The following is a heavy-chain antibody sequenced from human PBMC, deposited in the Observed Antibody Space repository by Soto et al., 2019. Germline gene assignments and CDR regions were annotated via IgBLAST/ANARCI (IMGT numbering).Heavy chain of an antibody. J-gene: IGHJ4*02. CDR3: AHKNVYSYGSYYFDY. CDR2: IYSNDDK. Sequence: SGPTLVNPTQTLTLTCTFSGSSLTTTTVGVGWVRQPPGKALEWLALIYSNDDKRYSPSLKNRLTITKDTSKNQVVLTMTDVDPVDTATYYCAHKNVYSYGSYYFDYWGQGTLVTVSS. CDR1: GSSLTTTTVG. V-gene: IGHV2-5*01. D-gene: IGHD3-10*01.